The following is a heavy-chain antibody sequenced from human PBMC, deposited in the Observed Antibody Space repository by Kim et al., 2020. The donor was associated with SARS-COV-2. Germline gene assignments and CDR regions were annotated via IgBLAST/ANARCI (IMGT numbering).Heavy chain of an antibody. J-gene: IGHJ4*02. D-gene: IGHD6-19*01. CDR1: GFTFSGFA. V-gene: IGHV3-23*01. CDR3: AKRGSTGWYYFDH. Sequence: GGSLRLSCAASGFTFSGFAMSWVRQAPGKGLEWVSAIFGSGSDTYYADSVKGRFTISRDNSKNTVYLQMNSLRADDTALYYCAKRGSTGWYYFDHWGQGTLVTVPS. CDR2: IFGSGSDT.